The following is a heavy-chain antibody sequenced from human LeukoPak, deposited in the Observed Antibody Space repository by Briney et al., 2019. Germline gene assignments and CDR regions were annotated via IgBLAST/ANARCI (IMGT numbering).Heavy chain of an antibody. CDR3: ARQDYDFWSGYSNWFDP. CDR2: IYCSGST. CDR1: GGSISSSSYY. J-gene: IGHJ5*02. Sequence: SETLSLTCTVSGGSISSSSYYWGWIRQPPGKGLEWVGSIYCSGSTYYNPSLKSRVTISVDTSKNQFSLKLSSVTAADTAVYYCARQDYDFWSGYSNWFDPWGQGTLVTVSS. V-gene: IGHV4-39*01. D-gene: IGHD3-3*01.